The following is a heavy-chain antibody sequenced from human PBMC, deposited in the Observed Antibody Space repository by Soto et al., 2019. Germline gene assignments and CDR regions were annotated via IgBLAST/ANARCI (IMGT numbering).Heavy chain of an antibody. CDR2: IRSKAYGGTV. J-gene: IGHJ4*02. V-gene: IGHV3-49*03. CDR3: SRLKENHGYADLDD. Sequence: EVHLVASGGGLVLPGRSLTLSCKGFGFTFGDYAMSWFRQAPGKGLEWVGFIRSKAYGGTVGYAAPVKGRFTISRDDSKSIAYLHINSLKNEDTAVYYCSRLKENHGYADLDDWGQGTLVTVSS. D-gene: IGHD5-12*01. CDR1: GFTFGDYA.